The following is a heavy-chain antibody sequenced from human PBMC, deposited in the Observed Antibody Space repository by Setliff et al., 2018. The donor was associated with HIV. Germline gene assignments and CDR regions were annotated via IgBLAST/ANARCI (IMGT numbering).Heavy chain of an antibody. J-gene: IGHJ5*02. V-gene: IGHV4-31*03. CDR1: GGSISSGGYY. CDR3: SRGTYYKGLDP. D-gene: IGHD3-10*01. CDR2: IYYTGTT. Sequence: SETLSLTCTVSGGSISSGGYYWTWIRQVPGKGLEWIGSIYYTGTTNYNPSLESRLTISIDTSQNHFSLKLTSVTAADTALYFCSRGTYYKGLDPWGQGTLVTV.